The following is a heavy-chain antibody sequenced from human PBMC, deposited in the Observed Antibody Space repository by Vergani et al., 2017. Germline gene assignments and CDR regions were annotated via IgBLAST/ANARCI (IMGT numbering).Heavy chain of an antibody. V-gene: IGHV3-53*01. CDR3: ARDHVSDYCGGDCYTGFDD. D-gene: IGHD2-21*02. J-gene: IGHJ4*02. CDR1: GFTVSSNY. Sequence: EVQLVESGGGLIQPGGSLRLSCAASGFTVSSNYMSWVRQAPGKGLEWVSVIYSGGSTYYADSVKGRFTISRDNSKNTLYLQMNSLRAEDTAVYYCARDHVSDYCGGDCYTGFDDWGQGTLVTVSS. CDR2: IYSGGST.